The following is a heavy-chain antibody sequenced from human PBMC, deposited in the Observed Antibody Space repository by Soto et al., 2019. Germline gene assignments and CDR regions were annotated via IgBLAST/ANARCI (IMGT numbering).Heavy chain of an antibody. D-gene: IGHD6-13*01. CDR2: TYYRSKWYN. J-gene: IGHJ6*02. CDR1: GDSVSSNSAA. CDR3: ARDPGGGSSWYYYYYGMDV. Sequence: SQTPSLTCAISGDSVSSNSAAWNWIRQSPSRGLEWLGRTYYRSKWYNDHAVSVKSRITINPDTSKNQCSLQLNSVTPEDTAVYYCARDPGGGSSWYYYYYGMDVWGQGTTVTVSS. V-gene: IGHV6-1*01.